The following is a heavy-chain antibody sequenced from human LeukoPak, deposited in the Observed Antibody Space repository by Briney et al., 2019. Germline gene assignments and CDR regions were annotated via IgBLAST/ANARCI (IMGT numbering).Heavy chain of an antibody. CDR1: GFTSNNYA. V-gene: IGHV3-23*01. CDR3: AKDDYCGGECY. CDR2: ISGSGDST. J-gene: IGHJ4*02. Sequence: GWSLRLSCAASGFTSNNYAMTWVRHALGQGLERVSGISGSGDSTYYADSVKGRFTISRDNSKNTLYLQMNSLRAEDAAIYYCAKDDYCGGECYWGQGTVVTVSS. D-gene: IGHD2-21*01.